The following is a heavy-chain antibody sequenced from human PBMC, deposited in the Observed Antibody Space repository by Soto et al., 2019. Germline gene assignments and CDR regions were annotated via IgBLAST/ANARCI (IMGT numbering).Heavy chain of an antibody. J-gene: IGHJ4*02. CDR2: IYYSGST. D-gene: IGHD2-2*01. Sequence: QVQLQESGPGLVKPSETLSLTCTVSGGSISSYYWSWIRQPPGKGLEWIGYIYYSGSTNYNPSLKSRVTIPVDTSKNQFSRKLSSVTAADTAVYYCARRGGGGYCSSASCYVFDYWGQGTLVTVSS. V-gene: IGHV4-59*08. CDR1: GGSISSYY. CDR3: ARRGGGGYCSSASCYVFDY.